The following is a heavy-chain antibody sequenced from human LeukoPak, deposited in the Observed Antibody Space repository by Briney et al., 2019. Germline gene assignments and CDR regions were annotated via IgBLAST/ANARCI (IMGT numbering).Heavy chain of an antibody. J-gene: IGHJ6*02. CDR1: GFTFSDYY. V-gene: IGHV3-11*01. CDR2: ISSSGSTI. Sequence: PGGSLRLSCAASGFTFSDYYMSWIRQAPGKGLEWVSYISSSGSTIYYADSVKGRFTISRDNAKNSLYLQMNSLRAEDTAVYYCAGGTSPTLYYYYYYGMDVWGQGTTVTVSS. CDR3: AGGTSPTLYYYYYYGMDV. D-gene: IGHD2-2*01.